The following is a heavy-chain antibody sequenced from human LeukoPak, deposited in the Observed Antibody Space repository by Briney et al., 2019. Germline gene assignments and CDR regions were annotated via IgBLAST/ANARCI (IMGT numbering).Heavy chain of an antibody. CDR3: ARDLDGSYAFDY. CDR1: GFTFDDYV. D-gene: IGHD1-26*01. CDR2: INWNGGST. V-gene: IGHV3-20*04. Sequence: GGSLRLSCAASGFTFDDYVMSWVLQAPGKGLKCFTGINWNGGSTGYADSVKGRFTISRDNAKNSLYLQMNSLRAEDTALYYCARDLDGSYAFDYWGQGTLVTVSS. J-gene: IGHJ4*02.